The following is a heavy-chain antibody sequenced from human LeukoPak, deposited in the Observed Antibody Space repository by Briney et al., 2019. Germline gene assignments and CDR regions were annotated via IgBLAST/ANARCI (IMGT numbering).Heavy chain of an antibody. CDR1: GFTFTTYW. J-gene: IGHJ4*02. V-gene: IGHV3-7*01. CDR2: IKQDGTEK. Sequence: SGGSLRLSCTASGFTFTTYWMSWVRHPPGKGLEWVANIKQDGTEKYYVDSVKGRFTISRDNAKNSLYLQMNSLRAEDTAVYYCARAYSSGLIDYWGQGTLVTVSS. CDR3: ARAYSSGLIDY. D-gene: IGHD6-19*01.